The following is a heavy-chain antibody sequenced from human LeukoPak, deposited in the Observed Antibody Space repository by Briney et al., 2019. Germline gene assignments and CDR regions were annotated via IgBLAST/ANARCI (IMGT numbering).Heavy chain of an antibody. V-gene: IGHV4-59*08. CDR1: GGSMSPYH. J-gene: IGHJ4*02. D-gene: IGHD6-19*01. Sequence: PSETLSLTCTVSGGSMSPYHWGWIRQPPGKGLEWTGYIYYSGSTNYNPSLKSRVTISVDTSKTQFSLKLSSVTAADTAIYYCARAVPGRFDYWGQGTLVTVSS. CDR2: IYYSGST. CDR3: ARAVPGRFDY.